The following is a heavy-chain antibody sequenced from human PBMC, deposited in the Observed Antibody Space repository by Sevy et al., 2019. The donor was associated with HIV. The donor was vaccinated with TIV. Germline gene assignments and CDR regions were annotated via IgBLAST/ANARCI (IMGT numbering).Heavy chain of an antibody. V-gene: IGHV3-23*01. D-gene: IGHD1-26*01. CDR3: AKDGTKLGAWYAFDY. CDR2: IGGSGGST. CDR1: GFTFSSYA. J-gene: IGHJ4*02. Sequence: GGSLRLSCAASGFTFSSYAMSWVRQAPGKGLEWVSAIGGSGGSTYYADSVKGRFTISRDNSKNTLYLQMNSLRAEDTAVYYCAKDGTKLGAWYAFDYWGQGTLVTVSS.